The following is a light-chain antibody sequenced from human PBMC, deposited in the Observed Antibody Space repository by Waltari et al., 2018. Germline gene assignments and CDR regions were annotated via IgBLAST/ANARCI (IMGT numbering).Light chain of an antibody. J-gene: IGLJ3*02. Sequence: SALTQPASVSASPGQSITISCTGTSSDVGGYNFVSWYQQHPGKAPQVIIFEISKRPSGVSKRFSGSKSGKTASLTISGLQAEDEANYYCCAYVGYSTWVFGGGTKLTVV. CDR1: SSDVGGYNF. V-gene: IGLV2-23*02. CDR2: EIS. CDR3: CAYVGYSTWV.